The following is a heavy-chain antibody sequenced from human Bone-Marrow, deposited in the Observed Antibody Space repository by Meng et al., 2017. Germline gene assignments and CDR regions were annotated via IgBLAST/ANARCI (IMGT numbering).Heavy chain of an antibody. J-gene: IGHJ4*02. CDR2: VYHRGVT. Sequence: QVQLQESGPGLVKPSGSLSLTCTVSGDSISSDIWWSWVRQPPGKGLEWIGDVYHRGVTNYNPSLKSRVVISVDRSKNQFSLNLSSVTAADTAVYYCGRDQGRQLINHWGQGTLVTVSS. D-gene: IGHD1-1*01. V-gene: IGHV4-4*02. CDR1: GDSISSDIW. CDR3: GRDQGRQLINH.